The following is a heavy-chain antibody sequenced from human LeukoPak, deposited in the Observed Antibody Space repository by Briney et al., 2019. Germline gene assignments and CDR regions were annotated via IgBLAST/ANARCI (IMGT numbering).Heavy chain of an antibody. J-gene: IGHJ4*02. D-gene: IGHD3-10*01. CDR3: ATLTVRGVINI. CDR1: GLTFSNTW. Sequence: GGSLRLSCAPSGLTFSNTWMNWVRHAPGKGLECVARIQSKTDGGTTEYAAPVKGRFTISRDDSKTTLYLQMNSLKTEDTAVYYCATLTVRGVINIWGQGTLVTVSS. V-gene: IGHV3-15*01. CDR2: IQSKTDGGTT.